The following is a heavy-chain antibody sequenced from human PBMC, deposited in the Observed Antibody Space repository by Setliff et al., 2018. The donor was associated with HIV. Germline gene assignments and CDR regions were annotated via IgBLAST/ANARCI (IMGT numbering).Heavy chain of an antibody. V-gene: IGHV1-69*02. CDR1: RSTFNSHT. J-gene: IGHJ6*03. CDR3: VRGVQSPPHYSYSYMDV. CDR2: IIPILGVA. D-gene: IGHD3-3*01. Sequence: VKVYCKASRSTFNSHTINWVRQAPGQGLDWMGRIIPILGVANYAQRFQGKVTITADKSTITAYMELTSLRFDDTAMYYCVRGVQSPPHYSYSYMDVGGEGTMVTVSS.